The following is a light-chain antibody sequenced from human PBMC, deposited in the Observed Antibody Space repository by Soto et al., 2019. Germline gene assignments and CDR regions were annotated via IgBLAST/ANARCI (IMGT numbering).Light chain of an antibody. J-gene: IGKJ4*01. CDR3: QQRSNWPRLT. Sequence: EIVLTQSPATLSLSPGERATLSCRASQSVSIYLAWYQQKPGQAPGLLIYDASNRASGIPARFSGSGSGTDFTLTISSLEPEDFAVYYCQQRSNWPRLTFGGGTKVEIK. V-gene: IGKV3-11*01. CDR2: DAS. CDR1: QSVSIY.